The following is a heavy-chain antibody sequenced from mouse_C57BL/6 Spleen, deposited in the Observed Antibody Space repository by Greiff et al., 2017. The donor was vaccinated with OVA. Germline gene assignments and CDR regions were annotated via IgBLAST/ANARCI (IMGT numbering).Heavy chain of an antibody. CDR3: ARGYYGEEGY. CDR2: INPNNGGT. V-gene: IGHV1-26*01. D-gene: IGHD2-13*01. Sequence: EVQLQQSGPELVKPGASVKISCKASGYTFTDYYMNWVKQSHGKSLEWIGDINPNNGGTSYNQKFKGKATLTVDKSSSTAYMELRSLTSEDSAVYYCARGYYGEEGYWGQGTTLTVSA. CDR1: GYTFTDYY. J-gene: IGHJ2*01.